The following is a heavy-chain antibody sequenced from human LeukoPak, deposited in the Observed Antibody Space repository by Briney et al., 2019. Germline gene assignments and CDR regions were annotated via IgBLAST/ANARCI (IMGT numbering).Heavy chain of an antibody. Sequence: PSETLSLTCTVSGGSISSSNYYWAWIRQPPGKGLEWIANIFYTGSTYYNPSLKSRDTISVNTYKNQFSPSLPSVTGTYTSSTHCAILNEPGWFDPCGQGTLVTVSS. D-gene: IGHD1-1*01. CDR1: GGSISSSNYY. V-gene: IGHV4-39*01. J-gene: IGHJ5*02. CDR3: AILNEPGWFDP. CDR2: IFYTGST.